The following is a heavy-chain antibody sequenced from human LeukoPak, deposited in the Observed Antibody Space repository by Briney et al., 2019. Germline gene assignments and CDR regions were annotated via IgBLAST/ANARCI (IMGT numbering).Heavy chain of an antibody. CDR2: IIPIFGTA. CDR3: ARASLGYCSGGSCYEGGFDY. V-gene: IGHV1-69*05. D-gene: IGHD2-15*01. Sequence: SVKVSCKAAGGTFSSYAISWVRQAPGQGLEWMGRIIPIFGTANYAQKFQGRVTITTDESTSTAYMELSSLRSEDTAVYYCARASLGYCSGGSCYEGGFDYWGQGTLVTVSS. J-gene: IGHJ4*02. CDR1: GGTFSSYA.